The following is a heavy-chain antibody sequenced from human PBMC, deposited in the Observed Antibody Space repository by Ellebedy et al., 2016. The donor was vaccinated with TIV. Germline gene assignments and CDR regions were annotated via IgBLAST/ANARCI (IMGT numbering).Heavy chain of an antibody. D-gene: IGHD1-14*01. J-gene: IGHJ4*02. V-gene: IGHV3-66*01. CDR3: ASSPTGDLAFDF. CDR2: IYAGGST. CDR1: GFNVPTND. Sequence: PGGSLRLSCAASGFNVPTNDMTWVRQAPGKALECVSLIYAGGSTFYADSVKGRFIISRDNLKNTLSLEMNSLRAEDTAVYYCASSPTGDLAFDFWGQGTLVSVSS.